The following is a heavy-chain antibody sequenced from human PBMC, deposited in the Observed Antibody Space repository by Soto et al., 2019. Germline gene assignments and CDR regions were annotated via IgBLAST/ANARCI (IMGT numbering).Heavy chain of an antibody. CDR3: ARQGYGPQRGRVDA. CDR1: GGSIINYY. Sequence: QVQLQQSGPGLVKPSETLSLTCTVSGGSIINYYCSWFRQSPGKGLEWIGYINHDGYSAYNLSLKRRITMSSDTSKTQSSLMLDSVTATDTAVYFCARQGYGPQRGRVDAWGQGPAVIVSS. J-gene: IGHJ6*02. D-gene: IGHD1-1*01. CDR2: INHDGYS. V-gene: IGHV4-59*08.